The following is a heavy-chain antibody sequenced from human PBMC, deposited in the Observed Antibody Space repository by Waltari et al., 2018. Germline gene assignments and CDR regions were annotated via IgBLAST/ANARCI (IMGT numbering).Heavy chain of an antibody. Sequence: EVQLVESGGGLVQPGGSLRLSCAASGFTFSKFWMSWVRQAPGKGLEGVANIDQDGSVTNYVDSVKGRFTTSRDNARNSLYLQMNSLRADDTAVYYCVRDDDGGMGAVWGQGTTVTVSS. CDR2: IDQDGSVT. CDR1: GFTFSKFW. J-gene: IGHJ6*02. D-gene: IGHD3-16*01. CDR3: VRDDDGGMGAV. V-gene: IGHV3-7*01.